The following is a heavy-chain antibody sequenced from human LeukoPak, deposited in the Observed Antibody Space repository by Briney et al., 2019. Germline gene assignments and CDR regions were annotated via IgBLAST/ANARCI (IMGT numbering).Heavy chain of an antibody. J-gene: IGHJ4*02. CDR1: GFTVSSNY. CDR3: AREGQQLTFDY. CDR2: IYSGGST. V-gene: IGHV3-53*01. Sequence: GGSLRLSCAASGFTVSSNYMSWVRQAPGKGLGWVSVIYSGGSTYYADSVKGRFTISRDNSKNTLYLQMNSLRAEDTAVYYCAREGQQLTFDYWGQGTLVTVSS. D-gene: IGHD6-13*01.